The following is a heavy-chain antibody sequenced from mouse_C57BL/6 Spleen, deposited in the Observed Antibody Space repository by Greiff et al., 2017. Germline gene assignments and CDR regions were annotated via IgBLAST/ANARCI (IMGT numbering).Heavy chain of an antibody. V-gene: IGHV2-2*02. Sequence: VMLVESGPGLVQPSQSLSITCTVSGFSLTSYGVHWVRQSPGKGLEWLGVIWRGGSTDYNAAFISRLSISKDTSKSQVFFKMNSLQANYKAIYYCAREGGLRQDYDAMDYWGQGTSVTVSS. CDR1: GFSLTSYG. D-gene: IGHD2-4*01. J-gene: IGHJ4*01. CDR3: AREGGLRQDYDAMDY. CDR2: IWRGGST.